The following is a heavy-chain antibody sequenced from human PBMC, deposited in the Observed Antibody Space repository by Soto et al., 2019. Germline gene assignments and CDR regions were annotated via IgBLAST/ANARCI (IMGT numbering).Heavy chain of an antibody. D-gene: IGHD3-22*01. CDR3: AIGGYDSSGYSHFDY. Sequence: ASVKVSCKASGYTFTGYYMHWVRQAPGQGLEWMGWINPNSGGTNYAQKFQGWVTMTRDTSISTAYMELSRLRSDDTAVYYCAIGGYDSSGYSHFDYWGQGTQVTVSS. CDR2: INPNSGGT. V-gene: IGHV1-2*04. CDR1: GYTFTGYY. J-gene: IGHJ4*02.